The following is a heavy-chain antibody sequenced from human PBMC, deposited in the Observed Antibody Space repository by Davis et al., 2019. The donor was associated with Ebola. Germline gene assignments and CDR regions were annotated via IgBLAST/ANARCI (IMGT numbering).Heavy chain of an antibody. J-gene: IGHJ6*03. D-gene: IGHD3-10*01. CDR1: AFTFLNAW. V-gene: IGHV3-15*01. Sequence: PGGSLRLSCAASAFTFLNAWLTLVRQAPGKGLEWVGRIKSKTDGGTTDYAAPVKGRFTISRDDSKNTLYLQMNSLKTEDTAVYYCTTDLRWFGPWGNYYYMDVWGKGTTVTVSS. CDR2: IKSKTDGGTT. CDR3: TTDLRWFGPWGNYYYMDV.